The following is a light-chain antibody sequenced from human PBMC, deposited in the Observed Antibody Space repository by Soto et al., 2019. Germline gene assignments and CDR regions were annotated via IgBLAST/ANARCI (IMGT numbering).Light chain of an antibody. CDR1: QDISSS. CDR2: GAS. J-gene: IGKJ5*01. CDR3: QQLDTFPRT. V-gene: IGKV1-9*01. Sequence: DIQMTQSPSSLSASVGDRVTITCRASQDISSSLVWYQQKPGKAPKVLIYGASTLQSGVPSRFSGSGSGTAFTLTISSLQPEDFATYYCQQLDTFPRTFGQGTRLEIK.